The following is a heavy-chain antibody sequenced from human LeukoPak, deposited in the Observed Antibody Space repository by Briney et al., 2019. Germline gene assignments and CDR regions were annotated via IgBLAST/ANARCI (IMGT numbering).Heavy chain of an antibody. CDR3: ASHPGYSGYDNDAFDI. J-gene: IGHJ3*02. CDR2: IYYSGST. Sequence: SETLSLTCSVWGGSLRSYYWRWIRQPPGKGLEWIGYIYYSGSTNYNPSLKSRVTISVDTSKNQFSLKLSSVTAADTAVYYCASHPGYSGYDNDAFDIWGQGTMVTVSS. V-gene: IGHV4-59*08. CDR1: GGSLRSYY. D-gene: IGHD5-12*01.